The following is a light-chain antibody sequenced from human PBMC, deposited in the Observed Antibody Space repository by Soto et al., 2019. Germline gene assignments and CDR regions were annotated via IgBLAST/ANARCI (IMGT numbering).Light chain of an antibody. J-gene: IGKJ1*01. V-gene: IGKV1-39*01. CDR2: AAS. Sequence: DIQMTQSPSSLSASVGDRVSITCRASQSIRSHLNWYQHKPGKAPKVLIYAASSLQGGVPSRFSGSGSGTDFTLTIKSLQPEDFATYYCQQSYTTPWTFGQGTKVEIK. CDR1: QSIRSH. CDR3: QQSYTTPWT.